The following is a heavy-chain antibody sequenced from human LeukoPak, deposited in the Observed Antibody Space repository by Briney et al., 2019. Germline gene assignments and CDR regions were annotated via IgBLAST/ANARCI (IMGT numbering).Heavy chain of an antibody. CDR1: GFTFSSYV. J-gene: IGHJ4*02. CDR3: TTPERYYYDTSDFYGSPY. Sequence: GGSLRLSCAASGFTFSSYVMSWVRQAPRKGLEWVSTISGSGYNTYYADSVKGRFTISRDNSKNTLYLQMNSLKTEDTAVYYCTTPERYYYDTSDFYGSPYWGQGTLVTVSS. CDR2: ISGSGYNT. D-gene: IGHD3-22*01. V-gene: IGHV3-23*01.